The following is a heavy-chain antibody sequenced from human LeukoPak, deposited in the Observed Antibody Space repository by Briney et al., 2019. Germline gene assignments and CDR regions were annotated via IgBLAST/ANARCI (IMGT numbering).Heavy chain of an antibody. CDR1: GYTFTNHY. CDR2: INCQSGGP. V-gene: IGHV1-2*02. J-gene: IGHJ5*02. Sequence: ASVKVSCKASGYTFTNHYIHWVRQAPGQGLEWVGWINCQSGGPNYSQKFQDRVTMTSDTSVNTVHMDLSRLTSDDTAVYYCARANRGSYWGRWFYAWGQGSLVTVAS. CDR3: ARANRGSYWGRWFYA. D-gene: IGHD7-27*01.